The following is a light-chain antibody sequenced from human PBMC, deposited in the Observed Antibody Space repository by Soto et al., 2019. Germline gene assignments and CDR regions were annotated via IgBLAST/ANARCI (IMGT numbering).Light chain of an antibody. Sequence: EIVMTQSPATLSVSPGERATLSCRASQSGSNNLAWYQQKPGQAPRLLIYGASTRATGIPARFSGSGSGTEVTLTISSLQSEDFAVYYCQQYNNWPRTFGQGTKVEIK. V-gene: IGKV3-15*01. CDR3: QQYNNWPRT. J-gene: IGKJ1*01. CDR2: GAS. CDR1: QSGSNN.